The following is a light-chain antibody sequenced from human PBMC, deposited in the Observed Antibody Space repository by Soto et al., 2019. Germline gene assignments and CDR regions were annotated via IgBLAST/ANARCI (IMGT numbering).Light chain of an antibody. CDR3: QKYNSAHPT. Sequence: DIQMTQSPSSLSASVGDRVTITCRASQGISTYLAWYQQKPGKVPTLLIYAASTLQSGVPSRFSGSGSGTDCTLTISSLQPEDVATYYCQKYNSAHPTFGGGTKVEIK. CDR1: QGISTY. J-gene: IGKJ4*01. CDR2: AAS. V-gene: IGKV1-27*01.